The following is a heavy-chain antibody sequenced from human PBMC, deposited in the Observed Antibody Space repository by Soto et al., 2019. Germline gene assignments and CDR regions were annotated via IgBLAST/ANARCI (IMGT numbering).Heavy chain of an antibody. D-gene: IGHD3-3*01. CDR3: ETVWSGYYGGFGDYYYGMDV. V-gene: IGHV1-69*13. Sequence: GASVKVSCKASGGTFSSYAISWVRQAPGQGLEWMGGIIPIFGTANYAQKFQGRVTITADESTSTAYMELSSLRSEDTAVYYCETVWSGYYGGFGDYYYGMDVWGQGTTVTVS. CDR1: GGTFSSYA. CDR2: IIPIFGTA. J-gene: IGHJ6*02.